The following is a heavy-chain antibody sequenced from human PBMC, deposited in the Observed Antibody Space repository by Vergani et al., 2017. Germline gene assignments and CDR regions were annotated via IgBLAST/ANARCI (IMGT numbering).Heavy chain of an antibody. J-gene: IGHJ4*02. CDR1: GGSFSGYY. CDR2: INHSGST. V-gene: IGHV4-34*01. Sequence: QVQLRQWGAGLLKPSETLSLTCAVYGGSFSGYYWSWIRQPPGKGLEWIGEINHSGSTNYNPSLKSRVTISVDTSKNQFSLKLSSVTAADTAVYYCARTAVVVAAIDYWGQGTLVTVSS. CDR3: ARTAVVVAAIDY. D-gene: IGHD2-15*01.